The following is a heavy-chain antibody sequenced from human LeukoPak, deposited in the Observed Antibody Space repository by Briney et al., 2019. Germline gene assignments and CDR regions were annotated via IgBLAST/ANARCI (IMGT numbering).Heavy chain of an antibody. Sequence: GGSLRLSCAASGFTFSSYGMHWVRQAPGKGLEWVAVISYDGSNKYYADSVKGRFTISRDNSKNTLYLQMNSLRAEDTAVYYCAKVGLACSSTSCYSGGRLWYFDYWGQGTLVTVSS. V-gene: IGHV3-30*18. CDR2: ISYDGSNK. CDR3: AKVGLACSSTSCYSGGRLWYFDY. CDR1: GFTFSSYG. D-gene: IGHD2-2*01. J-gene: IGHJ4*02.